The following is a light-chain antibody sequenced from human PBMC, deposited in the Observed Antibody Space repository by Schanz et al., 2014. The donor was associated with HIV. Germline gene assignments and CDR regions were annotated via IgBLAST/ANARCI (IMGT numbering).Light chain of an antibody. CDR3: QQCVTYPYT. J-gene: IGKJ2*01. Sequence: DIQMTQSPSSLSASVGDTVTITCRASQGISNSLAWYQQRPGKAPRVLIYAASTLQRGVPSRFSGSGSGTSFTLTITSLQPDDFATYYCQQCVTYPYTFGQGTKLDIK. CDR2: AAS. CDR1: QGISNS. V-gene: IGKV1-16*01.